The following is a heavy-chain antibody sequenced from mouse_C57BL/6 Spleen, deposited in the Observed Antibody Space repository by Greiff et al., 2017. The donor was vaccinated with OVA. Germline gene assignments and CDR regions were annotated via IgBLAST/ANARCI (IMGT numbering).Heavy chain of an antibody. CDR2: FYPGSGSI. Sequence: VQLQQSGAELVKPGASVKLSCKASGYTFTEYTIHWVKQRSGQGLEWIGWFYPGSGSIKYNEKFKDKATLTADKSSSTVYMELSRLTSEDSAVYFCARHEEDYYGSSYEAWFAYWGQGTLVTVSA. V-gene: IGHV1-62-2*01. CDR1: GYTFTEYT. CDR3: ARHEEDYYGSSYEAWFAY. D-gene: IGHD1-1*01. J-gene: IGHJ3*01.